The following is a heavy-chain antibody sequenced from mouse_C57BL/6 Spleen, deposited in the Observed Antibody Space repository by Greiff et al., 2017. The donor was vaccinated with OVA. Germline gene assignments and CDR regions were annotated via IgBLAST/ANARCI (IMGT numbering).Heavy chain of an antibody. CDR3: ARRTVVATPWYFDV. V-gene: IGHV1-72*01. J-gene: IGHJ1*03. Sequence: VKQSCKASGYTFTSYWMHWVKQRPGRGLEWIGRIDPNSGGTKYNEKFKSKATLTVDKPSSTAYMQLSSLTSEDSAVYYCARRTVVATPWYFDVWGTGTTVTVSS. CDR1: GYTFTSYW. D-gene: IGHD1-1*01. CDR2: IDPNSGGT.